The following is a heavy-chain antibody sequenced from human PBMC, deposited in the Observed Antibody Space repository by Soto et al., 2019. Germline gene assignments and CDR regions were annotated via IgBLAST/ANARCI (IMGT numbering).Heavy chain of an antibody. V-gene: IGHV1-46*01. J-gene: IGHJ5*02. CDR1: GYTFTSYY. CDR2: INSSGGST. D-gene: IGHD2-2*01. Sequence: ASVKVSCKASGYTFTSYYMHWVRQAPGQGLEWMGIINSSGGSTSYAQKFQGRVTMTRDTSTSTVYMELSSLRSEDTAVYYCARAGLMYQLLSWFDPWGQGTLVTVSS. CDR3: ARAGLMYQLLSWFDP.